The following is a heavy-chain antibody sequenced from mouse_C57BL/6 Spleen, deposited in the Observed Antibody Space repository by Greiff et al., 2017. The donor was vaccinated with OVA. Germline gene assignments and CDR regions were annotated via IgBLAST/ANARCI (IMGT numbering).Heavy chain of an antibody. CDR2: INPNNGGT. V-gene: IGHV1-18*01. D-gene: IGHD2-2*01. Sequence: EVQLQQSGPELVKPGASVKISCKASGYTFTDYNMDWVKQSHGQSLEWIGDINPNNGGTNYNQKFKGKATLTVDKSSSTAYMQLRSLTSEDTAVYYCARYYGYPYAMDYWGQGTSVTVSS. CDR1: GYTFTDYN. CDR3: ARYYGYPYAMDY. J-gene: IGHJ4*01.